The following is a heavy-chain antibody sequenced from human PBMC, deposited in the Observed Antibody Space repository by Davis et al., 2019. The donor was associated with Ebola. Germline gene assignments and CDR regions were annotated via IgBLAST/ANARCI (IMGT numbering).Heavy chain of an antibody. CDR1: GGSFSGYY. D-gene: IGHD2-2*01. CDR3: ARAVGSSTSWFDP. J-gene: IGHJ5*02. V-gene: IGHV4-34*01. CDR2: INHSGST. Sequence: SETLSLTCAVSGGSFSGYYWSWIRQPPGKGLEWIGEINHSGSTNYNPSLKSRVTISVDTSKNQFSLKLSSVTAADTAVYYCARAVGSSTSWFDPWGQGTLVTVSS.